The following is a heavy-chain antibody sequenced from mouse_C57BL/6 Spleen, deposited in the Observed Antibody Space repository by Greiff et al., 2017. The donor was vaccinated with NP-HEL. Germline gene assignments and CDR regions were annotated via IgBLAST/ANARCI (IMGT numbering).Heavy chain of an antibody. Sequence: VQLQQPGAELVQPGASVKMSCKASGYTFTSYWITWVKQRPGQGLEWIGAIYPGSGSTNYNEKFKSKATLTVDTSSSTAYMQLSSLTSEDSAVYYCARPYYGSSPYYCDYWGQGTTLTVAS. J-gene: IGHJ2*01. CDR3: ARPYYGSSPYYCDY. D-gene: IGHD1-1*01. CDR1: GYTFTSYW. CDR2: IYPGSGST. V-gene: IGHV1-55*01.